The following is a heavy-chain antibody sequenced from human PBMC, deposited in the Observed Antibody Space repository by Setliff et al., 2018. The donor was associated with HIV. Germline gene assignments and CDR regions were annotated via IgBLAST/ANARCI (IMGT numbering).Heavy chain of an antibody. CDR3: ARARGRAPLSYYFDS. D-gene: IGHD2-2*01. CDR1: GGSISSSSYY. J-gene: IGHJ4*02. V-gene: IGHV4-61*01. CDR2: VSHSAGT. Sequence: NPSETLSLTCNVSGGSISSSSYYWTWVRQPPGRGLEWIGYVSHSAGTSYNPSLNSRVTMSVDPSRDQFSLKLSSVTAADTAVYYCARARGRAPLSYYFDSWGQGRLVTVSS.